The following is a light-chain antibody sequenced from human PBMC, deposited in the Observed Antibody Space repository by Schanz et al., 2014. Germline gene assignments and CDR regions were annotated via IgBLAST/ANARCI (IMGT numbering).Light chain of an antibody. V-gene: IGLV1-40*01. CDR1: SSNIEAGYD. CDR3: SSYTTTTWRV. CDR2: GNS. Sequence: QSVLTQPPSVSGAPGQRVTISCTGSSSNIEAGYDVHWYQQLPGTAPKLLIYGNSNRPSGVPDRFSGSKSGNTASLTISGLQAEDEADYYCSSYTTTTWRVFGGGTKLTVL. J-gene: IGLJ3*02.